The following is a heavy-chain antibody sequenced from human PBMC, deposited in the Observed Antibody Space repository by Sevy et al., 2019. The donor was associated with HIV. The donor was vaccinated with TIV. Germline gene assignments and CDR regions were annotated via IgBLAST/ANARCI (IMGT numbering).Heavy chain of an antibody. J-gene: IGHJ6*02. V-gene: IGHV3-7*01. Sequence: GGSLRLSCAASGFTFSSYWMSWVRQAPGKGLEWVANIKQDGSEKYYVDSVKGRFTISRDNAKNSLYLQMNSLRAEDTAVYYCARDTWLREKDAYYYYYGMDVWGQGTTVTVSS. D-gene: IGHD5-12*01. CDR3: ARDTWLREKDAYYYYYGMDV. CDR1: GFTFSSYW. CDR2: IKQDGSEK.